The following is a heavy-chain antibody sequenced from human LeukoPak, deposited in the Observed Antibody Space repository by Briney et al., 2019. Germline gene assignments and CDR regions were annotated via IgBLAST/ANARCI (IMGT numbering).Heavy chain of an antibody. CDR3: ARRAGDYSHPYDY. D-gene: IGHD3-22*01. CDR2: ISSSGSTI. Sequence: GGSLRLSCAASGFTFSGYEMNWVRQAPGKGLEWVSYISSSGSTISYTDSVKGRFTISRDNAKNSLYLQMNSLRAEDTAMYYCARRAGDYSHPYDYWGQGTLVTVS. V-gene: IGHV3-48*03. J-gene: IGHJ4*02. CDR1: GFTFSGYE.